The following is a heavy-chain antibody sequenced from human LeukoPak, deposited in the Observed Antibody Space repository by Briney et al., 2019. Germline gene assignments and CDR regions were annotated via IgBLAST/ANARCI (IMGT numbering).Heavy chain of an antibody. CDR2: ISGSSTYT. CDR1: GFTFSDYY. Sequence: GGSLRLSCASSGFTFSDYYMSWIRQAPGKGLEWVSHISGSSTYTNYADSVKGRFTISRDNANNSLYLQMNSLTAEDTAVFYCARVGSRGYYFDYWGQGTLDSVSS. J-gene: IGHJ4*02. V-gene: IGHV3-11*06. D-gene: IGHD1-26*01. CDR3: ARVGSRGYYFDY.